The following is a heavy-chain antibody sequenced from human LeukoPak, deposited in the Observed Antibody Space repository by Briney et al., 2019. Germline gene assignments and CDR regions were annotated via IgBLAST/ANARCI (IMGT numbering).Heavy chain of an antibody. Sequence: KPSETLSLTYTVSGGSINSRTYYWRWIRQPPGKGLEWIGRIYYSGSTYYNPSLKSRVTITVDTSKNQFSLMLSSVTAADTAVYCCASHVFVSSCLFDPWGQGTLVTVSS. V-gene: IGHV4-39*01. D-gene: IGHD3-3*01. CDR3: ASHVFVSSCLFDP. J-gene: IGHJ5*02. CDR2: IYYSGST. CDR1: GGSINSRTYY.